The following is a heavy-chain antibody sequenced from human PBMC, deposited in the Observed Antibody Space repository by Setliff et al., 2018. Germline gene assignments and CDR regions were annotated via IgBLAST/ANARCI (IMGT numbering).Heavy chain of an antibody. V-gene: IGHV3-30*02. CDR3: ATLSKDLNY. J-gene: IGHJ4*02. Sequence: GGSLRLSCAASGFTFSSYAMSWVRQAPGKGLEWVALIRYDGNVKYHADSVKDRFTISRDSSKNTVYLQMNSLTAEDTAMYYCATLSKDLNYWGQGTLVTVSS. CDR2: IRYDGNVK. D-gene: IGHD3-3*01. CDR1: GFTFSSYA.